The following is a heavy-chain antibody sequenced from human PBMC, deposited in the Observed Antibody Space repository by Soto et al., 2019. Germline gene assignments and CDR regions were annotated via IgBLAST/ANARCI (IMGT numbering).Heavy chain of an antibody. CDR2: IIPILGIA. CDR3: ARDEVVGGAFDI. Sequence: QVQLVRSGAEVKKPGSSVKVSCKASGGTFSSYTIIWVRQAPGQGLEWMGRIIPILGIANYAQKFQGRVTITADKSTSTAYMELSSLRSEDTAVYYCARDEVVGGAFDIWGQGTMVTVSS. V-gene: IGHV1-69*02. D-gene: IGHD2-15*01. J-gene: IGHJ3*02. CDR1: GGTFSSYT.